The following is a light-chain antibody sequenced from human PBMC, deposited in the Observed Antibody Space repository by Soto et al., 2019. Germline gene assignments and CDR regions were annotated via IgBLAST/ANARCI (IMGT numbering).Light chain of an antibody. V-gene: IGLV1-44*01. J-gene: IGLJ2*01. CDR2: TNN. CDR1: SSNIGSNS. Sequence: QSVLTQPPSASGTPGQTVTISCSGGSSNIGSNSVSWYQQLPGSAPKLLIYTNNQRPSGVPDRFSGSKSGTSASLAVSGLQSEDEGDDYCATWDDSLSGPVFGGGTKLTVL. CDR3: ATWDDSLSGPV.